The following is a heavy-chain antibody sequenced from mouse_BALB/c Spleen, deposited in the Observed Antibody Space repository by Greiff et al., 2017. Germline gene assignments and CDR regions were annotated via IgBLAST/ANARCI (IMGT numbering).Heavy chain of an antibody. CDR3: ARNRDYGNSYAMDY. J-gene: IGHJ4*01. CDR1: GFSLTSYG. CDR2: IWSGGST. D-gene: IGHD2-1*01. Sequence: QVQLKESGPGLVQPSQSLSITCTVSGFSLTSYGVHWVRQSPGKGLEWLGVIWSGGSTDYNAAFISRLSISKDNSKSQVFFKMNSLQANDTAIYYCARNRDYGNSYAMDYWGQGTSVTVSS. V-gene: IGHV2-2*02.